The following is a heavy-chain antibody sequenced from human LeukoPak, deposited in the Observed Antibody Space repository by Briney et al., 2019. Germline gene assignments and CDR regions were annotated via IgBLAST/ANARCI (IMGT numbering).Heavy chain of an antibody. CDR3: TRVPPGDYFDY. Sequence: SGGALRLSCAASGCTFSDHYMDWVRQAPGKGLECVCRVRNKPNTYTTEYAGSVKGRFPISSDNSKSSLYLQMTSLKTADRAVYYCTRVPPGDYFDYWGQGTLVTVSS. D-gene: IGHD4-17*01. CDR1: GCTFSDHY. J-gene: IGHJ4*02. V-gene: IGHV3-72*01. CDR2: VRNKPNTYTT.